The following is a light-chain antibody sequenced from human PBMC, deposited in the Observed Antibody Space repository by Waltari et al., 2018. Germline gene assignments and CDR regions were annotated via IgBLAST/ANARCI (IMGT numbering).Light chain of an antibody. Sequence: QSVLTHSPPAPGAPGQTATISCSGSNSTSGGNYVYWYQQLPGTAPKVLIDRNHQRPPGVPERFSGSKSDTSASLAISGLRSEDEADYYCAAWDDSLSVWVFGERTKLTVL. CDR2: RNH. CDR3: AAWDDSLSVWV. J-gene: IGLJ3*02. CDR1: NSTSGGNY. V-gene: IGLV1-47*01.